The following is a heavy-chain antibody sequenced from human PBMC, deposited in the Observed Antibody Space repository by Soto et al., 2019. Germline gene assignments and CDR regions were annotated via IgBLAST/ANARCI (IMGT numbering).Heavy chain of an antibody. D-gene: IGHD2-2*01. CDR2: IIPIFGTA. V-gene: IGHV1-69*13. Sequence: SLNVSCESSRGTFSPYPISWVRQAPGQGLEWMGRIIPIFGTANYAQKFQGRVTITADESTTTAYMDLSSLRYEDTAPYYCARAELPAATQDYYYYAMDVWGQGTTVTVSS. CDR3: ARAELPAATQDYYYYAMDV. J-gene: IGHJ6*02. CDR1: RGTFSPYP.